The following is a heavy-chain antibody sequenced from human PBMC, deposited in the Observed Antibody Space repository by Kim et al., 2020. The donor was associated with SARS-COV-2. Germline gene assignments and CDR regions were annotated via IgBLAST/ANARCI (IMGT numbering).Heavy chain of an antibody. Sequence: SETLSLTCTVSGDSVSSETYYWGWIRQPPGEGLEWLGSLFYTGTTYYSPSLKSRITVSVNTSKNQFSLSLSSVTAADPAVYYCARHVSGGTWYFDNWGQG. D-gene: IGHD2-15*01. CDR3: ARHVSGGTWYFDN. J-gene: IGHJ4*02. CDR2: LFYTGTT. V-gene: IGHV4-39*01. CDR1: GDSVSSETYY.